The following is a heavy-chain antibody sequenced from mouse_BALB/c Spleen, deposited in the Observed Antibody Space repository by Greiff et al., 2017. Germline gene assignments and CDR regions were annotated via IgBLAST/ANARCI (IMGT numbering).Heavy chain of an antibody. Sequence: QVQLKESGPGLVAPSQSLSITCTVSGFSLTSYGVHWVRQPPGKGLEWLGVIWAGGSTNYNSALMSRLSISKDNSKSQVFLKMNSLQTDDTAMYYCARHPIYYGVKTAPWFAYWGQGTLVTVSA. CDR1: GFSLTSYG. J-gene: IGHJ3*01. CDR2: IWAGGST. V-gene: IGHV2-9*02. D-gene: IGHD2-1*01. CDR3: ARHPIYYGVKTAPWFAY.